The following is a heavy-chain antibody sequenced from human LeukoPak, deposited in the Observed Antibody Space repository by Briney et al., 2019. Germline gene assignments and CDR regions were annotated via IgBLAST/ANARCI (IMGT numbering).Heavy chain of an antibody. V-gene: IGHV4-39*07. Sequence: PSETLSLTCSVSGGSISSSSYYWGWIRQPPGKGLEWIGSIYYSGSTYYNPSLKSRVTISVDTSKNQFSLKLSSVTAADTAVYYCARGRAVARYWGQGTLVTVSS. CDR3: ARGRAVARY. CDR2: IYYSGST. CDR1: GGSISSSSYY. J-gene: IGHJ4*02. D-gene: IGHD6-19*01.